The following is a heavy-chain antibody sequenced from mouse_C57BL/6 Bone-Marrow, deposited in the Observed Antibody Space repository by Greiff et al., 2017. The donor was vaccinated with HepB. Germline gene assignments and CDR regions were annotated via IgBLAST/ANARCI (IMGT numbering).Heavy chain of an antibody. D-gene: IGHD1-1*01. J-gene: IGHJ4*01. CDR2: IRSKSNNYAT. Sequence: DVKLVESGGGLVQPKGSLKLSCAASGFSFNTYAMNWVRQAPGKGLEWVARIRSKSNNYATYYADSVKDRFTISRDDSESMLYLQMNNLKTEDTAMYYCVRLGRGAMDYWGQGTSVTVSS. CDR1: GFSFNTYA. V-gene: IGHV10-1*01. CDR3: VRLGRGAMDY.